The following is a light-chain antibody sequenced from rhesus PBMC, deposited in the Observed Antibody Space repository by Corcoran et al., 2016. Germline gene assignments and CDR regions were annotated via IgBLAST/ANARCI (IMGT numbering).Light chain of an antibody. V-gene: IGKV1-22*01. J-gene: IGKJ1*01. CDR2: KAS. CDR3: QQYGIRPWT. Sequence: DIQMTQSPSSLSASVGDTVTITCRASQGISSWLAWYQQKPGKAPKLLIYKASSFQSGVPSRLSGRGSGTDFTLTISSLQSEDFATYYCQQYGIRPWTFGQGTKVEIK. CDR1: QGISSW.